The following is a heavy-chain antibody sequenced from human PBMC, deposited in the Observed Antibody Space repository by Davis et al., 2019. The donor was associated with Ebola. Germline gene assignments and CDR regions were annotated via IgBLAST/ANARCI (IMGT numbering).Heavy chain of an antibody. J-gene: IGHJ5*02. CDR1: GYTFSTYG. V-gene: IGHV1-18*01. CDR2: ISAYNGKT. CDR3: ARDKMVLTDNWLDP. D-gene: IGHD4/OR15-4a*01. Sequence: AASVKLSCKASGYTFSTYGITWVRQAPGQGLEWMGWISAYNGKTNYAQRFQGRVTMTTDTSTNTAFMELRRLRSDDTAMYYCARDKMVLTDNWLDPWGQGTLVTVSS.